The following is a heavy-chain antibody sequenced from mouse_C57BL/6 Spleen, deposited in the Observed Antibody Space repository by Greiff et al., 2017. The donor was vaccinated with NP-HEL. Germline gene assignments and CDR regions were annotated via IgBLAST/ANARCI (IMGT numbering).Heavy chain of an antibody. CDR1: GFSLTSYG. Sequence: VQLQESGPGLVQPSQSLSITCTVSGFSLTSYGVHWVRQSPGKGLEWLGVIWSGGSTDYNAAFISRLSISKDNSKSQVFFKMNSLQADDTAIYYCARGDWDAMDYWGQGTSVTVSS. D-gene: IGHD4-1*01. CDR2: IWSGGST. CDR3: ARGDWDAMDY. V-gene: IGHV2-2*01. J-gene: IGHJ4*01.